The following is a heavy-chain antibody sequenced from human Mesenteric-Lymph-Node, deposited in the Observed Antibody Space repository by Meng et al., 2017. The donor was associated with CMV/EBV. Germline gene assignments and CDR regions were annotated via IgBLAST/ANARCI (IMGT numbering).Heavy chain of an antibody. CDR1: GGSIRSGDYY. CDR3: ASGYAFGAPTYYFDY. Sequence: SETLSLTCTVSGGSIRSGDYYWNWVRQPPGKGLEWIGYIYYSGNTYYKPSLKSRVNISIDTSKNQFSLKLSSVTAADTAVYYCASGYAFGAPTYYFDYWGQGTPVTVSS. J-gene: IGHJ4*02. V-gene: IGHV4-30-4*08. D-gene: IGHD2-8*01. CDR2: IYYSGNT.